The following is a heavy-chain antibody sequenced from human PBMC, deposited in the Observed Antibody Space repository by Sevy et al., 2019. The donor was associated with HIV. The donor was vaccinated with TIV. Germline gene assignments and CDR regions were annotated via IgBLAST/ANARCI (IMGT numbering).Heavy chain of an antibody. Sequence: GGSLRLSCAASGFTFNTYAMSWVRQAPGKGLEWVSGISGSGRNTYYADSVKGRFTISRDNSKNTLYLQMNNLRAEDTAVYYCAKEAPEYSYDSSGSFDYWGQGTLVTVSS. J-gene: IGHJ4*02. CDR1: GFTFNTYA. CDR3: AKEAPEYSYDSSGSFDY. D-gene: IGHD3-22*01. V-gene: IGHV3-23*01. CDR2: ISGSGRNT.